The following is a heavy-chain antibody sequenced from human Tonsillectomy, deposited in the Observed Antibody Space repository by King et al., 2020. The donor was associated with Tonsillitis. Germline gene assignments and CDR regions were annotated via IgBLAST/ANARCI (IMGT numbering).Heavy chain of an antibody. CDR3: ARPWGVASPLDGWSQIKSGVAYFDY. Sequence: VQLVESGAEVKKPGASVKVSCKASGYTFTNFDINWVRQATGQGLEWMGWMNPNSGNTGYAQKFQGRVTMTRNTSISTAYVELSSLRSEDTAVYYCARPWGVASPLDGWSQIKSGVAYFDYWGQGTLVTVSS. V-gene: IGHV1-8*01. CDR2: MNPNSGNT. D-gene: IGHD2-15*01. J-gene: IGHJ4*02. CDR1: GYTFTNFD.